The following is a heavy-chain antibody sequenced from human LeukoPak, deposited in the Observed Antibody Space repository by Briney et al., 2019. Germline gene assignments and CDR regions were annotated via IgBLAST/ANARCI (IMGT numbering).Heavy chain of an antibody. CDR1: GFTFSSYG. D-gene: IGHD3-22*01. CDR2: ISYDGSNK. V-gene: IGHV3-30*18. CDR3: AKDRFNYYDSSGNFDH. Sequence: PGGSLRLSCAASGFTFSSYGMHWVRQAPGKGLEWVAVISYDGSNKYYADSVKGRFTISRDNSKNTLYLQMNSLRAEDTAVYYCAKDRFNYYDSSGNFDHWGQGTLVTVSS. J-gene: IGHJ4*02.